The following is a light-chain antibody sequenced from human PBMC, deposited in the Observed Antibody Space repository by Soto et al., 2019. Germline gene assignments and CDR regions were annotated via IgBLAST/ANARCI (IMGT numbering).Light chain of an antibody. CDR3: SSYAGRIYLV. V-gene: IGLV2-8*01. CDR2: EVS. Sequence: QSALTQPPSAPGSPGQSLTISCTGTSSDVGGYNFVSWYQQHPGKAPYLMIYEVSQRPSGVSDRFSGSQSGHTASLTVSALQAEDEADYYCSSYAGRIYLVFGGGTKVTVL. J-gene: IGLJ3*02. CDR1: SSDVGGYNF.